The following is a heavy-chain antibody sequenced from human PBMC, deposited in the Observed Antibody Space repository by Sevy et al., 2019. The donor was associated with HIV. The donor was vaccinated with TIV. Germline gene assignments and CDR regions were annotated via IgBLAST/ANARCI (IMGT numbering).Heavy chain of an antibody. CDR3: ARDRAGIAVAGDYDAFDI. Sequence: ASVKVSCKASGYTFTSYGISWVRQAPGQGLEWMGWISAYNGNTNYAQKLQGRVTMTTDTSRSTAYMELRSLRSDDTAVYYCARDRAGIAVAGDYDAFDIWGQGTMVTVSS. J-gene: IGHJ3*02. V-gene: IGHV1-18*04. D-gene: IGHD6-19*01. CDR1: GYTFTSYG. CDR2: ISAYNGNT.